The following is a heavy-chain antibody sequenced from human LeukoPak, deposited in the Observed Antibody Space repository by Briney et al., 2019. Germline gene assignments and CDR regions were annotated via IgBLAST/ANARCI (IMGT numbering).Heavy chain of an antibody. Sequence: SETLSLTCTVSGGSISSYYWSWIRQPPGKGLEWIGYIYYSGSTNYNPSLKSRVTISVDTSKNQFSLKLSSVTAADTAVYYCARSRRWFGELLAGYFDYWGQGTLVTVSS. CDR2: IYYSGST. CDR1: GGSISSYY. V-gene: IGHV4-59*12. D-gene: IGHD3-10*01. J-gene: IGHJ4*02. CDR3: ARSRRWFGELLAGYFDY.